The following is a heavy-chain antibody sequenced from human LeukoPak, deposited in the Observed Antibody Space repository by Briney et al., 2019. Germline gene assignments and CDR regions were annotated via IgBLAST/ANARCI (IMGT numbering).Heavy chain of an antibody. D-gene: IGHD6-6*01. V-gene: IGHV3-23*01. J-gene: IGHJ4*02. CDR3: AKDLERYSSSSFDY. CDR2: ISGSGGST. Sequence: GGSLRLSCAASGFTISSYAMSWVRQAPGKGLEWVSAISGSGGSTYYADSVKGRFTISRDNSKNTPYLQMNSLRAEDTAVYYCAKDLERYSSSSFDYWGQGTLVTVSS. CDR1: GFTISSYA.